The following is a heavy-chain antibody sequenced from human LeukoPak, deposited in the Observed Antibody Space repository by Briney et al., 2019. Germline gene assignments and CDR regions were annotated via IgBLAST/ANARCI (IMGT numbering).Heavy chain of an antibody. CDR2: MNTNTGNP. J-gene: IGHJ4*02. V-gene: IGHV7-4-1*02. Sequence: GASVKVSCKASGYTFTSYAMNWVRQAPGQGLEWMGWMNTNTGNPTYAQGFTGRFVFSLDTSVSTAYLQISSLKAEDTAVYYCARGPPLYSSSWYGAYYFDYWGQGTLVTVSS. D-gene: IGHD6-13*01. CDR1: GYTFTSYA. CDR3: ARGPPLYSSSWYGAYYFDY.